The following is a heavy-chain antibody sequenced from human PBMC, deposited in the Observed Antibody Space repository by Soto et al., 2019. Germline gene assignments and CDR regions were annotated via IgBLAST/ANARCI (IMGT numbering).Heavy chain of an antibody. CDR1: GYTFTNYG. CDR2: ISGYNGNT. D-gene: IGHD3-10*01. Sequence: QVQLVQSGAEVKKPGASVKVSCKASGYTFTNYGISWVRQAPGQGLEWMGWISGYNGNTNYAQKFQGRXTMTTDTSXXXXXXXXXXXXXXXXXVXYCAREASHYFDYWGQGTLVTVSS. J-gene: IGHJ4*02. CDR3: AREASHYFDY. V-gene: IGHV1-18*01.